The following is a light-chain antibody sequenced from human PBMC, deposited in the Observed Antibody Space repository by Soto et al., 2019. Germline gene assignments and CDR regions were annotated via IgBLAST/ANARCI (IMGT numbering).Light chain of an antibody. CDR3: QQYSSYWT. CDR2: KSS. Sequence: ILMTQSPSSLSASVGDKGTITCRASQDVDKWWAWYQQKPGKAPKLLICKSSTLIGGVSSRFIAVGSGTQYSLTISGLHPEDVATYYCQQYSSYWTFGQGTMVEIK. V-gene: IGKV1-5*03. CDR1: QDVDKW. J-gene: IGKJ1*01.